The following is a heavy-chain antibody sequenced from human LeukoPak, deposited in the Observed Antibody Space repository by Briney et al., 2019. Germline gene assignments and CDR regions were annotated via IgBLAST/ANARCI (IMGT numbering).Heavy chain of an antibody. CDR1: GFTFSSYG. V-gene: IGHV3-30*18. J-gene: IGHJ4*02. CDR3: AKDLTVVTRAPYFDY. CDR2: ISYDGSNK. Sequence: PGRSLRLSCAASGFTFSSYGMHWVRQAPGKGLEWVAVISYDGSNKYYADSVKGRFTISRDNSKNTLYLQMNSLRAEDTAVYYCAKDLTVVTRAPYFDYWGQGTLVTVSS. D-gene: IGHD4-23*01.